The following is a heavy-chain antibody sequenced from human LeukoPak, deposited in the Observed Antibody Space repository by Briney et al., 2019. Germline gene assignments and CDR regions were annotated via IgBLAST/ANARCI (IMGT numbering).Heavy chain of an antibody. CDR3: ARAHITIFGADY. J-gene: IGHJ4*03. Sequence: GRSLRLSCAASGFTFSSYGMHWVRQAPGKGLEWVAVIWYDGSNKYYADSVKGRFTISRDNSKNTLYLQMNSLRAEDTAVYYCARAHITIFGADYWGQGTTVTVSS. V-gene: IGHV3-33*01. CDR1: GFTFSSYG. D-gene: IGHD3-3*01. CDR2: IWYDGSNK.